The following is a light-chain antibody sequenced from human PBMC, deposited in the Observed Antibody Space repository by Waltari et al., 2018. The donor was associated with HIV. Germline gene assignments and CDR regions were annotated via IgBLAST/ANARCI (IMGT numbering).Light chain of an antibody. Sequence: QAAVTQEPSLTVSPGGTIFLTCGSTTGPVTSKLYAYWFQQKPGQDPTTLIYDTTKRHSWTPARFSCFLVGDKAVLTLSGALSEDEAVYYCLLFLGAGRVFGGGTMVTV. CDR3: LLFLGAGRV. V-gene: IGLV7-46*01. J-gene: IGLJ2*01. CDR1: TGPVTSKLY. CDR2: DTT.